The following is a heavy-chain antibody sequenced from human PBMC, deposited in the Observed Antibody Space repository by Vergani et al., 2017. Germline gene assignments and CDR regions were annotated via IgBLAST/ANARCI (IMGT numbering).Heavy chain of an antibody. J-gene: IGHJ6*03. Sequence: QVQLVQSGAEVKKPGSSVKVSCKASGGTFSSYAISWVRQAPGQGLEWMGGIIPIFGTANYAQKFQGRVTITADESTSTAYMELSSLRSEDTAVYYCATLGGIVVVPAATDHYYYMDGWGKGTTVTVSS. CDR1: GGTFSSYA. CDR2: IIPIFGTA. CDR3: ATLGGIVVVPAATDHYYYMDG. V-gene: IGHV1-69*01. D-gene: IGHD2-2*01.